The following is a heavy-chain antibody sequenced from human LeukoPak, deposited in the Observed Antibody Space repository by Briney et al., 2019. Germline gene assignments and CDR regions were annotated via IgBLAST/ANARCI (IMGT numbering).Heavy chain of an antibody. CDR2: ISGDGDTT. V-gene: IGHV3-43*02. CDR3: AKDVTYFGSGSYYDY. Sequence: PGGSLGLSCAASGFTFSSYWMHWVRQAPGKGLEWVSLISGDGDTTYYADSVKGRFTISRDNRKNSLYLQMNSLRTEDTALYYCAKDVTYFGSGSYYDYWGQGTLVTVST. D-gene: IGHD3-10*01. J-gene: IGHJ4*02. CDR1: GFTFSSYW.